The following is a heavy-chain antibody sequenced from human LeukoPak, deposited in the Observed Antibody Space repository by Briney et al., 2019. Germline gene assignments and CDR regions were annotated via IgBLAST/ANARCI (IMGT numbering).Heavy chain of an antibody. J-gene: IGHJ5*02. CDR1: GGSISSYY. CDR2: IYYSGST. CDR3: ARAGYCSGGSCYSGRFDP. Sequence: KASETLSLTCTVSGGSISSYYWSWIRQPPGKGLEWIGYIYYSGSTNYNPSLKSRATISVDTSKNQFSLKLSSVTAADTAVYYCARAGYCSGGSCYSGRFDPWGQGTLVTVSS. D-gene: IGHD2-15*01. V-gene: IGHV4-59*08.